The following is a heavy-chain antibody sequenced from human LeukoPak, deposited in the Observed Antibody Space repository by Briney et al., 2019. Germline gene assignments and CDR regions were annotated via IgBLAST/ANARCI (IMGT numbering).Heavy chain of an antibody. CDR3: ARRKYYYDSSGYYYVWFFDY. D-gene: IGHD3-22*01. V-gene: IGHV4-39*01. CDR1: GGSISSSSYY. Sequence: SETLSLTCTVSGGSISSSSYYWGWIRQPPGKGLEWIGSIYYSGSTYYNPSLKSRVTISVDTSKNQFSLKLSSVTAADTAVYYCARRKYYYDSSGYYYVWFFDYWGQGTLVTVSS. CDR2: IYYSGST. J-gene: IGHJ4*02.